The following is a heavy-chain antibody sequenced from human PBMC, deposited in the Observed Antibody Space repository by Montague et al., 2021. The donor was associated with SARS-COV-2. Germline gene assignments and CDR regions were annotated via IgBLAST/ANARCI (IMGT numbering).Heavy chain of an antibody. V-gene: IGHV3-7*03. D-gene: IGHD3-22*01. CDR3: ARDSGGYFHADDAFDL. Sequence: SLRLSCAASGFTASGFTFSNYRMSWIRQAPGKGLEWVANINQDGSVASYVDSVKGRFTISRDNAKSSLYLQMNSLGAEDTAVYYCARDSGGYFHADDAFDLWGRGTMVIISS. CDR1: GFTFSNYR. CDR2: INQDGSVA. J-gene: IGHJ3*01.